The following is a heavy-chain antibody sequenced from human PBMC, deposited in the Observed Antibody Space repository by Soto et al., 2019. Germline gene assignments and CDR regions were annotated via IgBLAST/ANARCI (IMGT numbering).Heavy chain of an antibody. D-gene: IGHD5-12*01. V-gene: IGHV5-10-1*01. CDR2: VDPSDSYT. CDR3: ARRGYSGYDGSYYYYYYGMDV. CDR1: GYKFTSYW. J-gene: IGHJ6*02. Sequence: GESLKISCKSSGYKFTSYWVAWVRQVPGKGLEWMGRVDPSDSYTNYSPSFQGHVTISADKSISTAYLQWSSLKASDTAMYYCARRGYSGYDGSYYYYYYGMDVWGQGTTVTVSS.